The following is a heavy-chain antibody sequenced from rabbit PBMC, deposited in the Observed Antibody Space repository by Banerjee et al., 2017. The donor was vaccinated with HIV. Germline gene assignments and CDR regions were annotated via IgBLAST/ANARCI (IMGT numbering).Heavy chain of an antibody. CDR3: VTRDYYSSGWGGGNL. Sequence: QEQLKESGGGLVQPGGSLKLSCKASGFDFSTYYMSWVRQAPGKGLEWIGYIDPVFGTTYYATWVNGRFTISSNTNQNTVSLQMNSLTAADTATYFCVTRDYYSSGWGGGNLWGPGTLVPS. D-gene: IGHD4-1*01. CDR1: GFDFSTYY. V-gene: IGHV1S47*01. J-gene: IGHJ4*01. CDR2: IDPVFGTT.